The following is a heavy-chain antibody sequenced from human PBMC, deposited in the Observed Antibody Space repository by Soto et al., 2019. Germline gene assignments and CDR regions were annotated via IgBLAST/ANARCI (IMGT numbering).Heavy chain of an antibody. Sequence: SETLSLTCTVSGGSISSYYWSWIRQPPGKGLEWIGYIYYSGSTNYNPSLKSRVTISVDTSKNQFSLKLSSVTAADTAVYYCARKRRGTNTSYYYYYMDVWGKGTTVTLSS. D-gene: IGHD2-8*01. V-gene: IGHV4-59*08. J-gene: IGHJ6*03. CDR1: GGSISSYY. CDR2: IYYSGST. CDR3: ARKRRGTNTSYYYYYMDV.